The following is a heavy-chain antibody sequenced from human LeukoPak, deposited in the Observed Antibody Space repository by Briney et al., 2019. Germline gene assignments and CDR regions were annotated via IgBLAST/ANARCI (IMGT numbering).Heavy chain of an antibody. V-gene: IGHV1-24*01. D-gene: IGHD3-10*01. J-gene: IGHJ2*01. CDR3: ATDFSGIRQLWFGELPRRYWYFDL. CDR2: FDPEDGET. Sequence: ASVKVSCKVSGYTLTELSMHWVRQAPGKGLEWMGGFDPEDGETIYAQKFQGRVTMTEDTSTDTAYMELSSLRSEDTAVYYCATDFSGIRQLWFGELPRRYWYFDLWGRGTLVTVSS. CDR1: GYTLTELS.